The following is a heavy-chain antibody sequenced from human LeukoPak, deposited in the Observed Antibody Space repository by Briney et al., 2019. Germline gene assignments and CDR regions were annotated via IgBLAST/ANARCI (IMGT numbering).Heavy chain of an antibody. Sequence: SETLSLTCAVYGGSSSGYYWSWIRQPPGKGLEWIGEINHSGSTNYNPSLKSRVTISVDTSKNQFSLKLSSVTAADTAVYYCARGLYDILTGYYSGTDYWGQGTLVTVSS. CDR2: INHSGST. CDR1: GGSSSGYY. CDR3: ARGLYDILTGYYSGTDY. V-gene: IGHV4-34*01. J-gene: IGHJ4*02. D-gene: IGHD3-9*01.